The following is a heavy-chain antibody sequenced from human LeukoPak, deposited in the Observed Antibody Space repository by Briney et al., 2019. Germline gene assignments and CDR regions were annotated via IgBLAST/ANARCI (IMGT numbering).Heavy chain of an antibody. CDR1: GGSISSGGYS. CDR2: IYHSGST. V-gene: IGHV4-30-2*01. D-gene: IGHD3-3*01. Sequence: SETLSLTCAVSGGSISSGGYSWRWIRQPPGKGLEWIGYIYHSGSTYYNPSLKSRVTISVDRSKNQFSLKLSSVTAADTAVYYCARDGEGFDYWGQGTLVTVSS. CDR3: ARDGEGFDY. J-gene: IGHJ4*02.